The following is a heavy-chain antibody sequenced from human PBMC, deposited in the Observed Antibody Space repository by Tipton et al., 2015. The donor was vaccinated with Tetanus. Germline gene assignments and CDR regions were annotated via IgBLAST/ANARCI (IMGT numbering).Heavy chain of an antibody. CDR2: VYHNGRT. CDR3: ASGWRYYYDTTGFSDY. J-gene: IGHJ4*02. CDR1: GGSISSINW. Sequence: TLSLTCAVSGGSISSINWWSWVRQPPGKGLEWIGEVYHNGRTNYSPSLESRVTISVDKSKNQFSLKLSSVTAADTAVYYCASGWRYYYDTTGFSDYWGQGTLVTVSS. V-gene: IGHV4-4*02. D-gene: IGHD3-22*01.